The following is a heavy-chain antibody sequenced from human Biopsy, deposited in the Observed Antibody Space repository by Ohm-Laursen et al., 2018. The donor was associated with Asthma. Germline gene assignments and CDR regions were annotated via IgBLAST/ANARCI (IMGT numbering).Heavy chain of an antibody. V-gene: IGHV3-33*01. J-gene: IGHJ5*02. CDR1: GFTFSRHA. CDR2: IYYDGSRK. D-gene: IGHD3-16*02. Sequence: SLRLSCTASGFTFSRHALHWVRQAPGKGLEWVAGIYYDGSRKYYTESVKGRFTIFRDNSKNRLYLEMASLRAEDTAVYYCAREKVIESRGFQNWFDPWGQGTLVHVSS. CDR3: AREKVIESRGFQNWFDP.